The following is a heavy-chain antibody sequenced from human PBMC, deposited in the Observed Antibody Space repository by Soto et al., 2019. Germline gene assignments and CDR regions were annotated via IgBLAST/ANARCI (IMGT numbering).Heavy chain of an antibody. CDR3: AKCGGLGTPRGRGSCYCAFDY. V-gene: IGHV3-23*01. CDR1: GFTFNTYA. J-gene: IGHJ4*02. D-gene: IGHD2-15*01. Sequence: GGSLRRSCATSGFTFNTYAMSWFRQDPGKGLEWVSGIGDSGSSTYYADSVKGRFTISRDNSKSTLYLQMNSLRAEDTAVYYCAKCGGLGTPRGRGSCYCAFDYWGQGALVTVSS. CDR2: IGDSGSST.